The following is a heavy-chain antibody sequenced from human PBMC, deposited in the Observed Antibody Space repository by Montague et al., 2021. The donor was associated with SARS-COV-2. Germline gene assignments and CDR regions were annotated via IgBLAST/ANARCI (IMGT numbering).Heavy chain of an antibody. CDR1: GGSISSSSYY. CDR2: IYYSGST. D-gene: IGHD3-22*01. J-gene: IGHJ3*01. Sequence: SETLSLTCTVSGGSISSSSYYWGRIRQPPGKGLEWIGSIYYSGSTYYNPSPKSRVTISADTSKNQSSPKLSSVTAADTAAYYCARFPTSYYYDSKAAPATPDAFDFWGQGTMVTVSS. V-gene: IGHV4-39*01. CDR3: ARFPTSYYYDSKAAPATPDAFDF.